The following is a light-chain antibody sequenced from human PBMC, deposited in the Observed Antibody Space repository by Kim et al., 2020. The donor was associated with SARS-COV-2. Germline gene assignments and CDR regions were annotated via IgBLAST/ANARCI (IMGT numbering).Light chain of an antibody. CDR3: QQSFTTPLRI. Sequence: EIVLTQSPATLSLSPGERATLSCRASQSLSRYLAWYQQKPGQAPRLLIYDASNRATGIPARFSGSGSGTDFTLTINSLQPEDFATYYCQQSFTTPLRIFGGGTKVYIK. CDR2: DAS. J-gene: IGKJ4*01. CDR1: QSLSRY. V-gene: IGKV3-11*01.